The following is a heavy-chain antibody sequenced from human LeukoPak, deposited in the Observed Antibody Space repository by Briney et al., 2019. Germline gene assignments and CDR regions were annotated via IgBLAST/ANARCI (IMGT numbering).Heavy chain of an antibody. CDR3: ARGRTQLWQNRYFDY. V-gene: IGHV4-34*01. D-gene: IGHD5-18*01. CDR2: INHSGST. Sequence: PSETLSLTCAVYGGSFSGYYWSWIRQPPGKGLEWIGEINHSGSTNYNPSLKSRVTISVDTSKNQFSLKLSSVTAADTAVYYCARGRTQLWQNRYFDYWGQGTLVTVSS. J-gene: IGHJ4*02. CDR1: GGSFSGYY.